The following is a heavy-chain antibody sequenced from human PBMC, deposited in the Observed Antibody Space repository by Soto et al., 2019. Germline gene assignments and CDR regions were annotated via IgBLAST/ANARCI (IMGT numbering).Heavy chain of an antibody. Sequence: EVQLVESGGDLVQPGGSLRLSCVASGFTFNTYWMSWVRQAPGKGLEWVANIKEDGSDKYYVDSVKGRFTISRDNAKNLLYLQMNSLGAGDTAMYYCARFTRGRSGDYWGQGTLVTVSS. V-gene: IGHV3-7*01. CDR1: GFTFNTYW. D-gene: IGHD6-25*01. CDR2: IKEDGSDK. J-gene: IGHJ4*02. CDR3: ARFTRGRSGDY.